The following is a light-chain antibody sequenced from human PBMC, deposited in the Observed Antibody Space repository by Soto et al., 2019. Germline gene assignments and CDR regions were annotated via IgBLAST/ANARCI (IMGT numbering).Light chain of an antibody. Sequence: EIVMAQSPATLSVSPGERATLSCRASQSVSGNLAWYQQKLGQAPRLLIYGASTRATGIPARFSGSGSGTEFTLTISSLQSEDFAVYYCQQYNNWPPAFGQGTKVEIK. CDR1: QSVSGN. CDR3: QQYNNWPPA. CDR2: GAS. V-gene: IGKV3-15*01. J-gene: IGKJ1*01.